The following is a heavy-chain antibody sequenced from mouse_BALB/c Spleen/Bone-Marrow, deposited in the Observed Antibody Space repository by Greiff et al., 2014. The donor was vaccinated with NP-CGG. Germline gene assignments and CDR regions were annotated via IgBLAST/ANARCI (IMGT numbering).Heavy chain of an antibody. CDR3: VRVCGWYFDV. V-gene: IGHV5-6-3*01. Sequence: EVKLVESGGGLVQPGGSLKLSCVASGFTFSSYGMSWVRQTPDKRLELVATINNNGGSTYYPDSVKGQFTISRDNAKNTLYLQMSSLKSEDTAMYYCVRVCGWYFDVWGAGTTVTVSS. CDR1: GFTFSSYG. CDR2: INNNGGST. J-gene: IGHJ1*01.